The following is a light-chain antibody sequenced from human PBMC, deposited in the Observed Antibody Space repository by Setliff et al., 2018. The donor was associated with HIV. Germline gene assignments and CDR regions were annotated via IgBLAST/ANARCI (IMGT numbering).Light chain of an antibody. Sequence: QSALTQPASVSGSPGQSITISCTGSRSDIGTYNYVSWYQQHPGKAPKLMIYGVSNRPSGVSDRFSGSKSGNTASLTISGVQAEDEADYYCSSYTTSSTRVLGTGTKVTVL. CDR3: SSYTTSSTRV. CDR2: GVS. V-gene: IGLV2-14*01. CDR1: RSDIGTYNY. J-gene: IGLJ1*01.